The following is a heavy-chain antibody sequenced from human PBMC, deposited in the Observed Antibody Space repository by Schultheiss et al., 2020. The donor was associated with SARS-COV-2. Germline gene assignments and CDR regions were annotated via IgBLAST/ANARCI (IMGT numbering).Heavy chain of an antibody. D-gene: IGHD6-13*01. V-gene: IGHV4-59*01. CDR1: GGSISSYY. J-gene: IGHJ6*02. CDR2: IYYSGST. Sequence: GSLRLSCTVSGGSISSYYWSWIRQPPGKGLEWIGYIYYSGSTNYNPSLKSRVTISVDTSKNQFSLKLSSVTAADTAVYYCARDGMAAAGRVYYYGMDVWGQGTTVTVSS. CDR3: ARDGMAAAGRVYYYGMDV.